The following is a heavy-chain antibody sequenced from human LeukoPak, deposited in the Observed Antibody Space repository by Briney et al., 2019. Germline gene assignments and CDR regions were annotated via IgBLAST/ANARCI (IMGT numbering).Heavy chain of an antibody. CDR1: GGSILTTNW. D-gene: IGHD1-26*01. V-gene: IGHV4-4*02. CDR3: TRESGAFSPFGF. CDR2: VHLSGAS. Sequence: SGTLSLTCAVSGGSILTTNWWSWVRQPPGKGLEWIGEVHLSGASNYNPSLKSRVNMSIDKSKNQLSLELTSVSAADTAIYYCTRESGAFSPFGFWGQGTLVTVSS. J-gene: IGHJ4*02.